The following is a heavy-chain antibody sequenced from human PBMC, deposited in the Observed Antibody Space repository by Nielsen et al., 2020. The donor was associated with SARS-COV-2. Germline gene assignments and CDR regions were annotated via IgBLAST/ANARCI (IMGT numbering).Heavy chain of an antibody. CDR3: AKDRERYSSSWSHAFDI. J-gene: IGHJ3*02. CDR2: ISGSGGST. Sequence: GGSLRLSCAASGFTFSSYAMSWVRQAPGKGLEWVSAISGSGGSTYYADSVEGRFTISRDNSKNTLYLQMNSLRAEDTAVYYCAKDRERYSSSWSHAFDIWGQGTMVTVSS. V-gene: IGHV3-23*01. D-gene: IGHD6-13*01. CDR1: GFTFSSYA.